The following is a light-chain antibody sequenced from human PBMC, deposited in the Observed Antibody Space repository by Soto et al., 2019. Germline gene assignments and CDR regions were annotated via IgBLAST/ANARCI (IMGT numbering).Light chain of an antibody. CDR1: SSNIGSNY. V-gene: IGLV1-47*01. Sequence: QSVLTQPPSASGTPGQRVTISCSGSSSNIGSNYVYWYQQRPGTAPKLLIYRNNQRTSGVPDRFSGSKSGTSASLAISGLRSEDEADYYCAAWDDSLSGPGFGGGTKLTVL. CDR2: RNN. J-gene: IGLJ2*01. CDR3: AAWDDSLSGPG.